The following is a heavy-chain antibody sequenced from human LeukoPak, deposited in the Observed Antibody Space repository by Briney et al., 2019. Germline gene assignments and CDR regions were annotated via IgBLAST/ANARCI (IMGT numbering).Heavy chain of an antibody. Sequence: PGGSLRLSCAASGFTSSSYEMNWVRQAPGKGLEWVSYITTTDTTKYYTDSVKGRFTISRDNAKNSLYLQMHSLRAEDTAVYYCARGGFVFDIWGQGTVVTVSS. J-gene: IGHJ3*02. CDR3: ARGGFVFDI. CDR1: GFTSSSYE. V-gene: IGHV3-48*03. CDR2: ITTTDTTK. D-gene: IGHD3-10*01.